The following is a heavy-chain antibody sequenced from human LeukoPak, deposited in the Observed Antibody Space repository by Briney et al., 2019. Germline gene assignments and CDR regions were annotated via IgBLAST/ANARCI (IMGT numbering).Heavy chain of an antibody. CDR1: GGSISSYY. J-gene: IGHJ1*01. D-gene: IGHD3-16*01. CDR3: ARVRGDFETD. CDR2: RYYSGST. V-gene: IGHV4-59*01. Sequence: SETLSLTCSVSGGSISSYYWTWIRQPPGKGLEWIGYRYYSGSTTYNPSLKSRVTISVDTSKRQFSLKLISVTAADTAIYYCARVRGDFETDWGQGTLVTVSS.